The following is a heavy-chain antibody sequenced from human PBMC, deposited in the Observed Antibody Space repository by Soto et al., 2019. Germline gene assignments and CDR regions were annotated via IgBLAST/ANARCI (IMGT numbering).Heavy chain of an antibody. CDR3: ARARYISAAGTELFDY. CDR1: GFTFSSYG. Sequence: GGSLRLSCAASGFTFSSYGIHWVRQAPGKGLEWVAVIWYDGSNKYYADSVKGRFTISRDNSKNTLYLQMNSLRAEDTAVYYCARARYISAAGTELFDYWGQGTLVTGSS. J-gene: IGHJ4*02. V-gene: IGHV3-33*01. D-gene: IGHD6-13*01. CDR2: IWYDGSNK.